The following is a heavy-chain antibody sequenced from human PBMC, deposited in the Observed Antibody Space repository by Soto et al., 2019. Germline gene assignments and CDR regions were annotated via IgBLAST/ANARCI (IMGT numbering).Heavy chain of an antibody. CDR1: GFSLTTSGVG. CDR3: AHHPYYGLGSYSFDY. Sequence: QITLKESGPTLVRPTQTLTLTCTFSGFSLTTSGVGVGWIRQPPGKALEWLAVIYWDDDKRYSSSLKSRLTTXXHXSXNQALLTMTNMDPVDTATYYCAHHPYYGLGSYSFDYWGQGTLVTVSS. V-gene: IGHV2-5*02. D-gene: IGHD3-10*01. CDR2: IYWDDDK. J-gene: IGHJ4*02.